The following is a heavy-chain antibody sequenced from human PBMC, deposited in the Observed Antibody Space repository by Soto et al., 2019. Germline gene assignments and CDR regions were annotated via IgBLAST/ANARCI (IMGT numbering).Heavy chain of an antibody. CDR2: ISYDGYNK. CDR1: GFTFNTYA. J-gene: IGHJ4*02. CDR3: TRENGWYFDY. V-gene: IGHV3-30-3*01. D-gene: IGHD6-19*01. Sequence: GRPLRLSCAASGFTFNTYAMHWVRQAPGKGLEWVAVISYDGYNKYYADSVKGRFTISRDNSKNTLYVHVNSLRADDTALYYCTRENGWYFDYWGQGTPVTVSS.